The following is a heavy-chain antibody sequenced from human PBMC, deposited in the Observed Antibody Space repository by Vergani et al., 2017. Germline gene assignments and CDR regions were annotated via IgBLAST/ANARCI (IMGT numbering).Heavy chain of an antibody. D-gene: IGHD2-2*01. CDR2: SRNMAYSFST. CDR1: GFNFSDYY. J-gene: IGHJ4*02. CDR3: VREGTYCSGSSCYTGVGIFDF. Sequence: EVQLVESGGALFQPGGSLRLSCAVSGFNFSDYYLDWIRQAPGKGLEWVGRSRNMAYSFSTQFAASVAGRFSISRDASTRSLFLQMNSLKIEDTAVYFCVREGTYCSGSSCYTGVGIFDFWGQGTPVTVSS. V-gene: IGHV3-72*01.